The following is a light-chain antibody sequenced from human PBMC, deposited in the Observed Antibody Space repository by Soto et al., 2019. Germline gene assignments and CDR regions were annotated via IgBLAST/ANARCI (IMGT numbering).Light chain of an antibody. J-gene: IGKJ1*01. Sequence: EIVLTQSPGTLSLSPGESATLSCRSSQSVSSSQLAWYQQKPGQAPRLLIYGASTRATGIPARFSGSGSGTEFTLTISSLQSEDFAVYYCQQYNNWPLTWTFGQGTKVDIK. CDR1: QSVSSSQ. CDR2: GAS. V-gene: IGKV3-15*01. CDR3: QQYNNWPLTWT.